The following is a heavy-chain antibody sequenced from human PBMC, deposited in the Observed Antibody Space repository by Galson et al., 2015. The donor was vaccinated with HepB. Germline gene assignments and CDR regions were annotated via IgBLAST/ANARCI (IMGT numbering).Heavy chain of an antibody. J-gene: IGHJ6*02. CDR2: TYYRSRWYN. CDR3: AYGVDV. CDR1: GDSVSSTSAV. Sequence: CAISGDSVSSTSAVWNWIRQPPSRGLEWLGRTYYRSRWYNDYAVSVKSRISINADTSKNQVSLQLNSVTPDDTAVYYCAYGVDVWGQGTRVTVS. V-gene: IGHV6-1*01.